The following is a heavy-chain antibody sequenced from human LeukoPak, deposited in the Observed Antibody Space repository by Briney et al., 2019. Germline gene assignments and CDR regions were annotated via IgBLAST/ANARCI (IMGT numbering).Heavy chain of an antibody. V-gene: IGHV1-2*02. CDR3: ARDIRGSYDS. J-gene: IGHJ4*02. D-gene: IGHD1-26*01. CDR2: VNPSSGGT. Sequence: ASVKVSCKASGGTFSSYAISWVRQAPGQGLEWVGLVNPSSGGTHYAQSFQGRVTMTRDTSISTAYMELSRLRPDDTAVYYCARDIRGSYDSWGQGTLVTVSS. CDR1: GGTFSSYA.